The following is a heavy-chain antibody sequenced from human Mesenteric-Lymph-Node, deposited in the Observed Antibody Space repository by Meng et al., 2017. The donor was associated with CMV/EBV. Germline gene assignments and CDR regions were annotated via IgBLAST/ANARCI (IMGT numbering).Heavy chain of an antibody. V-gene: IGHV3-21*06. CDR2: ISSSSTFI. J-gene: IGHJ4*02. CDR3: ASQRYCSSTSCYPLDY. D-gene: IGHD2-2*01. CDR1: GFTFNTYN. Sequence: GESLKISCAASGFTFNTYNMNWVRQAPGKGLEWVSSISSSSTFIYYADSMKGRFTISRDNAKNSLYLQMNSLRVEDTAVYYCASQRYCSSTSCYPLDYWGQGTLVTVSS.